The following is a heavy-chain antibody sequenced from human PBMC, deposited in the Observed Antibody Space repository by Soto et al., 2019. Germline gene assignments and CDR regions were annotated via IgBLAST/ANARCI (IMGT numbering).Heavy chain of an antibody. J-gene: IGHJ6*02. CDR2: ISSSSSYI. Sequence: GGSVRLSCAAYGFNFSSYRMNWVRQAPGKGLEWVSSISSSSSYIYYADSVKGRFNISRDHAKNSLYLQINSLRAEDTAVYYCARAVYYGSGSYYYYYYGMDVWGQGTTVTAP. V-gene: IGHV3-21*01. D-gene: IGHD3-10*01. CDR1: GFNFSSYR. CDR3: ARAVYYGSGSYYYYYYGMDV.